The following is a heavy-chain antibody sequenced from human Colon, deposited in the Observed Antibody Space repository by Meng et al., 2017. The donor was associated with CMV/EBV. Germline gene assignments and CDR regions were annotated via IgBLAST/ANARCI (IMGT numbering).Heavy chain of an antibody. CDR3: ARGCVTPCGGLSL. Sequence: GESLKISCEASGFSFSSSPMNWVRQAPGKGLEWVSSISSLSNDIYYSDTVKGRFTISRDNAKKSLYLEMSGLGAEDTAVYFCARGCVTPCGGLSLWGQGRLVTVSS. D-gene: IGHD2-21*01. V-gene: IGHV3-21*01. CDR2: ISSLSNDI. J-gene: IGHJ1*01. CDR1: GFSFSSSP.